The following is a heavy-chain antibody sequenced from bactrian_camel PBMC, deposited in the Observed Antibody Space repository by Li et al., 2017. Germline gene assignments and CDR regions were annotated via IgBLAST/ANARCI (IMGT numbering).Heavy chain of an antibody. V-gene: IGHV3S53*01. J-gene: IGHJ4*01. CDR1: GSPIC. D-gene: IGHD3*01. CDR2: IDSVGST. CDR3: AGSRTYCSSNEFVY. Sequence: HVQLVESGGGSVQAGGSLRLSCVVSGSPICMGWFRQAEGKEREGVASIDSVGSTTYAESVKGRFTIIKENAKNTVYLQMNSLKPEDTAMYYCAGSRTYCSSNEFVYWGQGTQVTVS.